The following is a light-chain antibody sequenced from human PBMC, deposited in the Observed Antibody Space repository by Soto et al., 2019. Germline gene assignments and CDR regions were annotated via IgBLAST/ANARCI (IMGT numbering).Light chain of an antibody. CDR3: QQYNSYSTGYT. V-gene: IGKV1-5*03. CDR2: KAS. J-gene: IGKJ2*01. Sequence: DIPMTQSPSTLSASVGDRVTITCRASQSISSWLAWYQQKPGKAPKLLIYKASSLESGVPSRFSGSGSGTEFTLTISSLQPDDFAAYYCQQYNSYSTGYTFGQGTKLEIK. CDR1: QSISSW.